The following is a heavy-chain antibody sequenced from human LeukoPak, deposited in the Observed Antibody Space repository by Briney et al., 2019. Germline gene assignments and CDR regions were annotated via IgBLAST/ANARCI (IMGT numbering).Heavy chain of an antibody. CDR1: GDSVSSNSAA. D-gene: IGHD3-22*01. CDR2: TYYRSKWYN. CDR3: ARGSRNIVVARSITPYDSSGSGPLGAFDI. J-gene: IGHJ3*02. V-gene: IGHV6-1*01. Sequence: SQTLSLTCAISGDSVSSNSAAWNWIRQSPSRGLEWLGRTYYRSKWYNDYAVSVKSRITINPDTSKNQFSLKLSSVTAADTAVYYCARGSRNIVVARSITPYDSSGSGPLGAFDIWGQGTMVTVSS.